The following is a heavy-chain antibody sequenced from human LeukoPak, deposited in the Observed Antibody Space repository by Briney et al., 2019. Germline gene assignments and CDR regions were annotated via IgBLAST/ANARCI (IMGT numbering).Heavy chain of an antibody. CDR2: ISYDGSNK. D-gene: IGHD3-16*02. CDR1: GFTFSSYA. CDR3: ARGRGRPYYDYVWGSYRPYFDY. J-gene: IGHJ4*02. Sequence: PGRSLRLSRAASGFTFSSYAMHWARQAPGKGLEWVAVISYDGSNKYYADSVKGRFTISRDNSKNTLYLQMNSLRAEDTAVYYCARGRGRPYYDYVWGSYRPYFDYWGQGTLVTVSS. V-gene: IGHV3-30*04.